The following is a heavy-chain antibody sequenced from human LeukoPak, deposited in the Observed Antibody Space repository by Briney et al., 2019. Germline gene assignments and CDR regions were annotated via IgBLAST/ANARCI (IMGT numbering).Heavy chain of an antibody. D-gene: IGHD3-22*01. V-gene: IGHV4-30-4*01. CDR2: IYYSGST. CDR3: ARAGWGYYDSSGYSSPVFDY. CDR1: GGSISSGDYY. J-gene: IGHJ4*02. Sequence: SQTLSLTCTVSGGSISSGDYYWSWIRQPPGKGLERIGYIYYSGSTYYNPSLKSRVTISVDTSKNQFSLKLSSVTAADTAVYYCARAGWGYYDSSGYSSPVFDYWGQGTPVTVSS.